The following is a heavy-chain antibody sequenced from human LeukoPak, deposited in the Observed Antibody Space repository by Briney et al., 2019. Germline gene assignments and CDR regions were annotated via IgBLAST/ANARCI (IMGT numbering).Heavy chain of an antibody. V-gene: IGHV3-53*01. J-gene: IGHJ4*02. CDR1: GFTFSNYA. D-gene: IGHD4-17*01. CDR2: IYSAGDT. CDR3: AREGGTEYGDYLRY. Sequence: PGGSLRLSCAASGFTFSNYAMSWVRQAPGKGLEWVSVIYSAGDTFSADSVKGRFTISRDNSKNTVYLQMNSLRAEDTAVYYCAREGGTEYGDYLRYWGQGTLVTVSS.